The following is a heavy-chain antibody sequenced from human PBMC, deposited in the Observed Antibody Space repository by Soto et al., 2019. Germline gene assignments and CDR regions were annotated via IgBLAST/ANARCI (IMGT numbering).Heavy chain of an antibody. CDR3: AKGRSPTSSWYSFFDY. CDR2: VSGSGGTT. Sequence: GGFLRLSCSASGCTFSTYAMSCVRQAPGQGLEWVSTVSGSGGTTYYADSVKGRFTISRDNSKNTLFLQMNSLIGEDTALYYCAKGRSPTSSWYSFFDYWRQGTQVTSPQ. V-gene: IGHV3-23*01. D-gene: IGHD6-13*01. CDR1: GCTFSTYA. J-gene: IGHJ4*02.